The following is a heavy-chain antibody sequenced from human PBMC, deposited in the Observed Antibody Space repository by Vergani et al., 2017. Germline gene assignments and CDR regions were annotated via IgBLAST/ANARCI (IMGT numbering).Heavy chain of an antibody. CDR1: GFTFTSYA. Sequence: EVQLLESGGGLVQPGGSLRLSCAASGFTFTSYAMSWVRQAPGKGLEWVSAISGSGGSTYYADSVKGRFTIARDTSKNTLYLQMNSLRAEDTAGYYCAKYFFGGLAARTFDYWGQGTLVTVSS. D-gene: IGHD6-6*01. V-gene: IGHV3-23*01. CDR2: ISGSGGST. J-gene: IGHJ4*02. CDR3: AKYFFGGLAARTFDY.